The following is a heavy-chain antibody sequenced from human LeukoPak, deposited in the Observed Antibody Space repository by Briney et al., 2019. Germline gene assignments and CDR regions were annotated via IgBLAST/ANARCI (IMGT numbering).Heavy chain of an antibody. V-gene: IGHV1-2*02. CDR2: INPNSGGT. CDR1: GGTFSSYA. Sequence: GASVKVSCKASGGTFSSYAISWVRQAPGQGLEWMGWINPNSGGTNYAQKFQGRVTMTRDTSISTAYMELSRLRSDDTAVYYCARGRRIAAYGGYYYGMDVWGQGTTVTVSS. CDR3: ARGRRIAAYGGYYYGMDV. J-gene: IGHJ6*02. D-gene: IGHD6-6*01.